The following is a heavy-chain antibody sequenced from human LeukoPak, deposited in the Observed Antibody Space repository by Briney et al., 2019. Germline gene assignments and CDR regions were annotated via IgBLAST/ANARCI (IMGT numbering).Heavy chain of an antibody. CDR3: ARGRIQLWLTEGISGDIGAFDI. Sequence: ASVKVSCKASGYTFTSYAMHWVRHAPGQRLEWMGWSNAGNGNTKYSQKFQGRVTITRDTSASTAYMELSSLRSEDTAVYYCARGRIQLWLTEGISGDIGAFDIWGQGTMVTVSS. CDR2: SNAGNGNT. D-gene: IGHD5-18*01. V-gene: IGHV1-3*01. J-gene: IGHJ3*02. CDR1: GYTFTSYA.